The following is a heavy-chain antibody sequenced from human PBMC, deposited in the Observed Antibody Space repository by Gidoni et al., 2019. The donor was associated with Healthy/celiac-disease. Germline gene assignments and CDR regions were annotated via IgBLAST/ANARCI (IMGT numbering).Heavy chain of an antibody. CDR3: ARPGATIRLWYFDL. CDR2: IYYRGST. Sequence: QLQLQESGPGLVKLSVTLSLTCTVSGGSISSSSYYWGWIRQPPGKGLEWIGSIYYRGSTYYNPSLKSRVTISVDTSKNQFSLKLSSVTAADTAVYYCARPGATIRLWYFDLWGRGTLVTVSS. CDR1: GGSISSSSYY. J-gene: IGHJ2*01. D-gene: IGHD1-26*01. V-gene: IGHV4-39*01.